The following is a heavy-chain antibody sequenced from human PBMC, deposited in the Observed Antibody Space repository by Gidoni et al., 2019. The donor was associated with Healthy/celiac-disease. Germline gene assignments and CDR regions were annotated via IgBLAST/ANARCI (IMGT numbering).Heavy chain of an antibody. Sequence: QVQLVQSGAEVKKPGASVKVSCKASGYTFTSYYMPWVRQAPGQGLEWMGIINPSGGSTSYAQKFQGRVTMTRDTSTSTVYMELSSLRSEDTAVYYCAREPIGYRALDYWGQGTLVTVSS. V-gene: IGHV1-46*01. CDR1: GYTFTSYY. D-gene: IGHD2-15*01. J-gene: IGHJ4*02. CDR3: AREPIGYRALDY. CDR2: INPSGGST.